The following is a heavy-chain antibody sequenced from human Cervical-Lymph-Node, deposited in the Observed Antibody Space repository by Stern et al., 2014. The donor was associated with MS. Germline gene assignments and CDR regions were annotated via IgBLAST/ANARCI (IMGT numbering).Heavy chain of an antibody. CDR1: GGTFSSYA. CDR2: IIPIFGTA. CDR3: ARDPRYCSGGSCYSWFDP. D-gene: IGHD2-15*01. V-gene: IGHV1-69*01. J-gene: IGHJ5*02. Sequence: VQLVESGAEVKKPGSSGKVSCKASGGTFSSYAISWVRQAPGQGLEWMGGIIPIFGTANYAQKFQGRVTITADESTSTAYMELSSLRSEDTAVYYCARDPRYCSGGSCYSWFDPWGQGTLVTVSS.